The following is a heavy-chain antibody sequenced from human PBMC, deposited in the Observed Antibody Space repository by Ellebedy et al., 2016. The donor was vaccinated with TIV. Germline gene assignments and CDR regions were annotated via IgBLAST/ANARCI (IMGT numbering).Heavy chain of an antibody. CDR3: AAAYCGGDCYGTYYYYYGMDV. V-gene: IGHV1-69*13. J-gene: IGHJ6*02. CDR1: GDTFSSYG. D-gene: IGHD2-21*02. CDR2: IIPIFGTA. Sequence: SVKVSXXASGDTFSSYGFNWVRQAPGQGLEWMGGIIPIFGTANYAQKFQGRVTITADESTSTAYMELRSLGSDDTAVYYCAAAYCGGDCYGTYYYYYGMDVWGHGTTVTVSS.